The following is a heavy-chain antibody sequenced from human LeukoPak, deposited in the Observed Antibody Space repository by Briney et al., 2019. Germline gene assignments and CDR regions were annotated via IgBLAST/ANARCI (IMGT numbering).Heavy chain of an antibody. D-gene: IGHD6-19*01. Sequence: PGGSLRLSCAASGFTFSSAWMTWVRQAPGKGLEWVGRIKTKSEGGTTDYAAPVKGRFTILRDDSKNTVYLQMNSLKIEDTAVYYCTRPVAGTGYWGQGTQVTVSS. V-gene: IGHV3-15*01. CDR1: GFTFSSAW. J-gene: IGHJ4*02. CDR2: IKTKSEGGTT. CDR3: TRPVAGTGY.